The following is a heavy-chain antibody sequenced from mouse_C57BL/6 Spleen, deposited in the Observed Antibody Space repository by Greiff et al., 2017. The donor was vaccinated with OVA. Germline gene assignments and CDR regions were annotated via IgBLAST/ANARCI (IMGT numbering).Heavy chain of an antibody. CDR1: GFSLTSYG. D-gene: IGHD3-1*01. Sequence: VQLQQSGPGLVQPSQSLSITCTASGFSLTSYGVHWVRQSPGKGLEWLGVIWSGGSTDYNAAFISRLSISKANSKSQVFFKMNSMQADDTAIYYWASGETSGYFEVWGTGTTGTVSS. V-gene: IGHV2-2*01. CDR3: ASGETSGYFEV. J-gene: IGHJ1*03. CDR2: IWSGGST.